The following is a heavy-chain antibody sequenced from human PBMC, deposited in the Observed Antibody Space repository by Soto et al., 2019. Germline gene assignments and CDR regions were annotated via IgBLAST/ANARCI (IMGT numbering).Heavy chain of an antibody. CDR1: GGSISSSNW. Sequence: LRETLSLTCAVSGGSISSSNWWSWVRQPPGKGLEWIGEIYHSGSTNYNPSLKSRVTISVDKSKNQFSLKLSSVTAADTAVYYCARVHPLWPCTWGWGQGTLVTVSS. V-gene: IGHV4-4*03. D-gene: IGHD3-10*01. J-gene: IGHJ4*02. CDR2: IYHSGST. CDR3: ARVHPLWPCTWG.